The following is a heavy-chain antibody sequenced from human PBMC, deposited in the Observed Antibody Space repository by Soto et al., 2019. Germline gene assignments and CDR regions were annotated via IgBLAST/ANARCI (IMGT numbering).Heavy chain of an antibody. CDR1: GFTFSSYG. D-gene: IGHD1-26*01. Sequence: QVQLVESGGGVVQPGRSLRLSCAVSGFTFSSYGMHWVRQAPGKGLEWVTIISYDGSDIYYADSVKGRFTISRDNSKNTLYLQMNSLRAEDTAVYYCAKDTSPGVSGSSFDYWSQGTLVTVSS. CDR3: AKDTSPGVSGSSFDY. J-gene: IGHJ4*02. V-gene: IGHV3-30*18. CDR2: ISYDGSDI.